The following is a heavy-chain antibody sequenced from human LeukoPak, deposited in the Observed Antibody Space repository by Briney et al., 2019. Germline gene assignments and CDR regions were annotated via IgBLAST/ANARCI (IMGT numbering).Heavy chain of an antibody. CDR2: INHSGST. CDR3: ASVTWGFAPFDY. Sequence: SETLSLTCAVYGGSFSGYYWSWIRQPPGKGLEWIGEINHSGSTNYNPSLKSRVTISVDTSKNQFSLKLSSVTAADTAVYYCASVTWGFAPFDYWGQGTLVTASS. V-gene: IGHV4-34*01. J-gene: IGHJ4*02. D-gene: IGHD7-27*01. CDR1: GGSFSGYY.